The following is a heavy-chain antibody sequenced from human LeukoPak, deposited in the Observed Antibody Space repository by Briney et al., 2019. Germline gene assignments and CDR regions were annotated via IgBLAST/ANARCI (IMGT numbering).Heavy chain of an antibody. CDR2: IVVGSGNT. D-gene: IGHD6-13*01. V-gene: IGHV1-58*02. CDR1: GFTFTRSA. CDR3: AAVDLAAAVDEGFDY. J-gene: IGHJ4*02. Sequence: ASVKVSCKASGFTFTRSAMQWVRQARGQRLEWIGWIVVGSGNTNYAQKFQERVTITRDMSTSTAYMELSSLRSEDTAVYYCAAVDLAAAVDEGFDYWGQGTLVTVSS.